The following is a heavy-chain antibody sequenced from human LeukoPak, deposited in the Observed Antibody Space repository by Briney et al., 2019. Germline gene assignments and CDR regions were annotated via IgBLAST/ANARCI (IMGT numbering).Heavy chain of an antibody. D-gene: IGHD1-26*01. CDR1: GDSVSSNSAA. V-gene: IGHV6-1*01. CDR3: ARDLVYMSGSYYYYYYGMDV. Sequence: SQTLSLTCAISGDSVSSNSAAWNWIRQSPSRGLEWLGRTYYRSKWYNDYAVSVKSRITINPDTSKNQSSLQLNSVTPEDTAVYYCARDLVYMSGSYYYYYYGMDVWGQGTTVTVSS. CDR2: TYYRSKWYN. J-gene: IGHJ6*02.